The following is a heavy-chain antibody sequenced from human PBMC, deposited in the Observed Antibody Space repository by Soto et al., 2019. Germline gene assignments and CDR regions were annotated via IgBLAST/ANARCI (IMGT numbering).Heavy chain of an antibody. V-gene: IGHV3-9*01. CDR2: ISWNSGSI. CDR1: GFTFDDYA. Sequence: ESGGGLVQPGRSLRLSCAASGFTFDDYAMHWVRQAPGKGLEWVSGISWNSGSIGYADSVKGRFTISRDNAKNSLYLQMNSLRAEDTALYYCAKDSAVGGAFDIWGQGTMVTVSS. CDR3: AKDSAVGGAFDI. D-gene: IGHD3-16*01. J-gene: IGHJ3*02.